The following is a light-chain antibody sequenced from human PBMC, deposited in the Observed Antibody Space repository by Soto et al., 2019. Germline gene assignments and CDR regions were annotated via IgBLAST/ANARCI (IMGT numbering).Light chain of an antibody. V-gene: IGLV1-51*02. CDR1: SSNTGKNY. J-gene: IGLJ1*01. Sequence: QSVLTQPTSVSAAPGQKVTMSCSGSSSNTGKNYVSWYQQLPGTAPKLLIYENNKRPSGIPDRFSGSKSGTSATLGITGLQTGDEADYYCGTWDSSLSVFVFGTGTKLTVL. CDR3: GTWDSSLSVFV. CDR2: ENN.